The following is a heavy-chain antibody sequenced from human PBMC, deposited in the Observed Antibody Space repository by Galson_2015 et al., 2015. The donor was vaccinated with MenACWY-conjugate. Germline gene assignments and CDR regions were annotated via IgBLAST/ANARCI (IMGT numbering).Heavy chain of an antibody. Sequence: PRLSCAVSGFTVSSSYMTWVRQAPGKGLEWVSVIYSDGSTYNADSEKGRFTISRDNSKNTVFLQMTSLRAEDTAMYYCARDSRATTVWGLNKRKTIDYYYGMDVWGQGTTVIVSS. V-gene: IGHV3-53*01. D-gene: IGHD3-10*01. J-gene: IGHJ6*02. CDR1: GFTVSSSY. CDR3: ARDSRATTVWGLNKRKTIDYYYGMDV. CDR2: IYSDGST.